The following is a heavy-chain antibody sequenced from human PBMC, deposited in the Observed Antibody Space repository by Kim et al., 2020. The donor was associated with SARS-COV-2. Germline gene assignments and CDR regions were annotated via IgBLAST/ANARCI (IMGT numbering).Heavy chain of an antibody. J-gene: IGHJ4*02. D-gene: IGHD3-3*01. CDR3: AKAASSATPYLNDFWSGYYNYYFDY. Sequence: GGSLRLSCAASGFTFSSYAMSWVRQAPGKGLEWVSAISGSGGSTYYADSVKGRFTISRDNSKNTLYLQMNSLRAEDTAVYYCAKAASSATPYLNDFWSGYYNYYFDYWGQGTLVTVSS. CDR2: ISGSGGST. V-gene: IGHV3-23*01. CDR1: GFTFSSYA.